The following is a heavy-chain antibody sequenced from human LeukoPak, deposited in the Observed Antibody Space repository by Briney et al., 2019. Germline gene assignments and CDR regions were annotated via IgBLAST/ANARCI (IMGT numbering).Heavy chain of an antibody. CDR2: INHSGST. CDR3: ARDYGDYSAGY. J-gene: IGHJ4*02. Sequence: SETLSLTCAVYGGSFSGYYWSWIRQPPGKGLEWIGEINHSGSTNYNPSLKSRITISVDTSKNQFSLKLSSVTAADTAVYYCARDYGDYSAGYWGQGALVTVSS. CDR1: GGSFSGYY. D-gene: IGHD4-17*01. V-gene: IGHV4-34*01.